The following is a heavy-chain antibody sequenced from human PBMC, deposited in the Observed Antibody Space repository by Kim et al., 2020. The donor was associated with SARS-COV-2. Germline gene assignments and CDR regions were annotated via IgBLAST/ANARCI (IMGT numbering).Heavy chain of an antibody. V-gene: IGHV3-15*01. CDR3: TTERDGYNLGLVDY. J-gene: IGHJ4*02. Sequence: AAPVKGRFTISRDDSKNTLYLQMNSLKTEDTAVYYCTTERDGYNLGLVDYWGQGTLVTVSS. D-gene: IGHD5-12*01.